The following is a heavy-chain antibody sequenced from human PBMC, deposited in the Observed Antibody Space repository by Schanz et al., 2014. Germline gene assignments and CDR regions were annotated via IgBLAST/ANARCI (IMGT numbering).Heavy chain of an antibody. J-gene: IGHJ4*02. CDR1: GFTFSTYA. CDR2: ISGSGGST. V-gene: IGHV3-23*01. Sequence: VQLLQSGGALVQPGGSLRLSCSASGFTFSTYAMTWVRQAPGKGLEWVSGISGSGGSTYDADSVKGRFTISRDNSKNTLYLQMNSLRAEDTAVYYCAKDHAGSDILTALGNWGQGTLVTVSS. CDR3: AKDHAGSDILTALGN. D-gene: IGHD3-9*01.